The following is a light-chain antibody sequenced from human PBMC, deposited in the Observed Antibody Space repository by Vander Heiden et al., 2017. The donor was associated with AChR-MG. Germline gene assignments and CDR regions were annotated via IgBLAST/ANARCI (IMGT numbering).Light chain of an antibody. Sequence: SALTQPPSVSGSPGQSVTISCTGTSSDVGGYNYVSWYQQHQDKANNPMIYDDNNRPWGVADRISGSGSGYTATLTITRLQAEDEADYDYYSNAYSNSTNWVFGGGTKLTVL. CDR2: DDN. V-gene: IGLV2-11*01. CDR1: SSDVGGYNY. CDR3: YSNAYSNSTNWV. J-gene: IGLJ3*02.